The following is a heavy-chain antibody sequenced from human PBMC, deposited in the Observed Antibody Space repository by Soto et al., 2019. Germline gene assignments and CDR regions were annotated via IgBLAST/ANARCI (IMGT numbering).Heavy chain of an antibody. V-gene: IGHV3-48*02. CDR3: ARDSIAAAGTTPARRRNAVAMDV. CDR1: GFTFSSYS. D-gene: IGHD6-13*01. J-gene: IGHJ6*02. CDR2: ISSSSSTI. Sequence: GGSLRLSCAASGFTFSSYSMNWVRQAPGKGLEWVSYISSSSSTIYYADSVKGRFTISRDNAKNSLYLQMNSLRDEDTAVYYCARDSIAAAGTTPARRRNAVAMDVWGQGTTVTVSS.